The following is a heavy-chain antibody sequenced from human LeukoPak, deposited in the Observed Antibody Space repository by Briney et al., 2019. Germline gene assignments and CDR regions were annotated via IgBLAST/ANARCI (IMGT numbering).Heavy chain of an antibody. CDR1: GGSFSGYY. D-gene: IGHD3-16*01. J-gene: IGHJ4*02. CDR2: INHSGST. Sequence: SETLSLTCAVYGGSFSGYYWSWIRQPPGKGLEWIGEINHSGSTNYNPSLKSRVTISVDTSKNQLALKLSSVTGADTAVYYCARGVWDYWGQGTLVTVSS. V-gene: IGHV4-34*01. CDR3: ARGVWDY.